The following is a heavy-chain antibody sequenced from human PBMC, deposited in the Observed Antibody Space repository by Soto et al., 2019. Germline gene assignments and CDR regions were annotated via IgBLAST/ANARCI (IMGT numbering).Heavy chain of an antibody. D-gene: IGHD2-15*01. CDR3: AREEGEFCSGGSCYDRY. CDR2: IKQDGSEK. V-gene: IGHV3-7*05. Sequence: EVQLVESGGALVQPGGSLRLSCAASGFTFSTHWMSWVRQAPGKGLEWVANIKQDGSEKYYLDSVRGRFTISRDSATNALYLQMNSLRAEDTAVYYCAREEGEFCSGGSCYDRYWGQGSLVSVSS. J-gene: IGHJ4*02. CDR1: GFTFSTHW.